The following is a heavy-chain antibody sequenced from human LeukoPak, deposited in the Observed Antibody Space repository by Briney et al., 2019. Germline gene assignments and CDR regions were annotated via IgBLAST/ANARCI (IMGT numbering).Heavy chain of an antibody. V-gene: IGHV1-2*02. CDR2: INPNSGGT. CDR1: GYTFTGYQ. J-gene: IGHJ5*02. D-gene: IGHD6-13*01. Sequence: GASVTVSCKASGYTFTGYQIHWVRQAPGQGPEWMGWINPNSGGTNYAQKFQGRVTMTRDTSISTAYMELSRLRSDDTAVYYCARSPDSSSWNYFYPWGQGTLVTVSS. CDR3: ARSPDSSSWNYFYP.